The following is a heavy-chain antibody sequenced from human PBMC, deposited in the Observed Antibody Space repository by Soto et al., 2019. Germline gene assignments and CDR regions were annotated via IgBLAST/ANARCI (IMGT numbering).Heavy chain of an antibody. D-gene: IGHD2-15*01. Sequence: SETLSLTCAVSGVSINSNYFWGWIRQPPGKGLEWIGTLFYFGSTYYNTSLESRVTISVDPSKNQFSLKLSSVTAADTAVYYCARHHFYCTGGSCYLQAYHYYGLDVWGQGTTVTVSS. V-gene: IGHV4-39*01. J-gene: IGHJ6*02. CDR2: LFYFGST. CDR1: GVSINSNYF. CDR3: ARHHFYCTGGSCYLQAYHYYGLDV.